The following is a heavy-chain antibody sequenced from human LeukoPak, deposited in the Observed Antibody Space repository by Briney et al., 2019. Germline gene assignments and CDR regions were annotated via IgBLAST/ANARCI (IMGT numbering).Heavy chain of an antibody. V-gene: IGHV4-34*01. Sequence: SETLSLTCAVYGGSFSGYYWSWIRQPPGKGLEWIGEINHSGSTNYNPSLKSRVTISVDTSKNQFSLKLSSVTAADTAVYYCARSGSGGGIDYWGQGTLVTVSS. CDR2: INHSGST. J-gene: IGHJ4*02. CDR3: ARSGSGGGIDY. D-gene: IGHD2-15*01. CDR1: GGSFSGYY.